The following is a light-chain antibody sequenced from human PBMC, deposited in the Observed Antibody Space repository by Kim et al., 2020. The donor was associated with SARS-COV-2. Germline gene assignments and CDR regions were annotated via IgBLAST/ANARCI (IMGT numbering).Light chain of an antibody. V-gene: IGKV3-11*01. J-gene: IGKJ1*01. CDR2: DAS. CDR1: QTVYSY. Sequence: EIVLTQSPATLSLSPGERATLSCRASQTVYSYLAWYQQKPGQAPRLLIYDASNRATGVPARFSGSGSGTDFSLTISSLEPEDSAVYYCLQRSEWWTFGRGTKVDIK. CDR3: LQRSEWWT.